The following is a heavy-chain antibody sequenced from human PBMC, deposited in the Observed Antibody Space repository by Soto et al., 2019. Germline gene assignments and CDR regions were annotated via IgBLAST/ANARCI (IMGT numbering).Heavy chain of an antibody. CDR1: GCTFSSYA. CDR2: IIPIFGTA. D-gene: IGHD5-18*01. Sequence: SVKVSCKASGCTFSSYAISWVRQAPGQGLEWMGGIIPIFGTANYAQKFQGRVTITADESTSTAYMELSSLRSEDTAVYYCAREIDTAMDNRGYYYGMDVWGQGTTVTVSS. V-gene: IGHV1-69*13. J-gene: IGHJ6*02. CDR3: AREIDTAMDNRGYYYGMDV.